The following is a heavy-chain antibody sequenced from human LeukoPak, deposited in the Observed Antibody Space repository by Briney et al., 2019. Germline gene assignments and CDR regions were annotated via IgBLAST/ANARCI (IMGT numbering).Heavy chain of an antibody. D-gene: IGHD5-18*01. J-gene: IGHJ4*02. CDR3: TRAARRYSYGQATD. CDR2: IRSKAYGGTT. CDR1: GFTFSSYW. Sequence: GGSLRLSCAASGFTFSSYWMHWFRQAPGKGLEWVGFIRSKAYGGTTEYAASVKGRFTISRDDSKSIAYLQMNSLKTEDTAVYYCTRAARRYSYGQATDWGQGTLVTVSS. V-gene: IGHV3-49*03.